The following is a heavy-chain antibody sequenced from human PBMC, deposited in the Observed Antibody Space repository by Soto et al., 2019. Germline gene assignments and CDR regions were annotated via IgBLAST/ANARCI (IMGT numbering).Heavy chain of an antibody. J-gene: IGHJ3*02. CDR2: INPSGGST. V-gene: IGHV1-46*01. CDR1: GYTCTSYY. Sequence: ASVKVSCKASGYTCTSYYMHWVRQAPGQGLEWMGIINPSGGSTSNAQKFQGRVTMTRDTSTSTVYMELSSLRSEDTAVYYCAGDLTTVTTHGHAFDIWGQGTMVTVSS. D-gene: IGHD4-17*01. CDR3: AGDLTTVTTHGHAFDI.